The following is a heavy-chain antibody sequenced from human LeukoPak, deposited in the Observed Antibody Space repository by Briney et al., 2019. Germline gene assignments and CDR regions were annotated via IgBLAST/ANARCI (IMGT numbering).Heavy chain of an antibody. CDR1: GGSISSSSYY. CDR3: ARRFLKNRYIDY. V-gene: IGHV4-39*01. CDR2: IYYSGST. J-gene: IGHJ4*02. Sequence: SETLSLTCTVSGGSISSSSYYWGWIRQPPGKGLEWIGSIYYSGSTYYNPSLKSRVTISVDTSKNQFSLKLSSVTAADTAVYYCARRFLKNRYIDYWGQGTLVTVSS. D-gene: IGHD2-2*02.